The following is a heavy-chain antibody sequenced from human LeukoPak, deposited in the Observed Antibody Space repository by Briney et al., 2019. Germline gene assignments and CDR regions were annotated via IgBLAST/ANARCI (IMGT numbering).Heavy chain of an antibody. Sequence: ASVKVSCTASGYTFTSYGISWVRQAPGQGLEWMGWMNPNSGNTGYAQKFQGRVTMTRNTSISTAYMELSSLRSEDTAVYYCARGAVAGDYWGQGTLVTVSS. J-gene: IGHJ4*02. CDR2: MNPNSGNT. CDR3: ARGAVAGDY. V-gene: IGHV1-8*02. D-gene: IGHD6-19*01. CDR1: GYTFTSYG.